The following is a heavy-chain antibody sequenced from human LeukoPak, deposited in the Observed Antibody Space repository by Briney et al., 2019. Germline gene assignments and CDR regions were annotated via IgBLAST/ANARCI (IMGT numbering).Heavy chain of an antibody. V-gene: IGHV3-30*18. CDR1: GFTFSSYG. CDR2: ISYDGSNK. Sequence: GRPLRLSCAASGFTFSSYGMHWVRQAPGKGLEWVAVISYDGSNKYYADSVKGRFTISRDNSKNTLYLQMNSLRAEDTAVYYCAKGLRYSSGWYDYWGQGTLVTVSS. CDR3: AKGLRYSSGWYDY. D-gene: IGHD6-19*01. J-gene: IGHJ4*02.